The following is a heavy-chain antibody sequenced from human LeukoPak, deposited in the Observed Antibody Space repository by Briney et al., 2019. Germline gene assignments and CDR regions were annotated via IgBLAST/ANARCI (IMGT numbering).Heavy chain of an antibody. CDR2: INQDGSKK. D-gene: IGHD2-15*01. CDR1: GFTFTDYW. J-gene: IGHJ3*02. V-gene: IGHV3-7*03. CDR3: ARPRLEYCSGGSCFDAFDI. Sequence: GGSLRLSCTTSGFTFTDYWMTWVRQAPGKGLEWVANINQDGSKKFYVDSVKGRFTISRDNSKNTLFLQMNSLTAEDTAIYSCARPRLEYCSGGSCFDAFDIWGQGTMVTVSS.